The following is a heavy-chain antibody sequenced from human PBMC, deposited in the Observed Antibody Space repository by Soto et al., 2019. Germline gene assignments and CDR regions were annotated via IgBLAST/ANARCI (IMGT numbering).Heavy chain of an antibody. J-gene: IGHJ6*02. V-gene: IGHV4-39*01. CDR3: ARLGGYCSTTTCYGYYAMDV. CDR1: GGSLSSGPYS. Sequence: PSEXLSLTCTVSGGSLSSGPYSWGWIRQPPEKGLEWIGTFSYSGSTYYNPSLESRGTISVDTSKNQFSLKVSSVTAADTALYYCARLGGYCSTTTCYGYYAMDVWGQGTTVT. D-gene: IGHD2-2*01. CDR2: FSYSGST.